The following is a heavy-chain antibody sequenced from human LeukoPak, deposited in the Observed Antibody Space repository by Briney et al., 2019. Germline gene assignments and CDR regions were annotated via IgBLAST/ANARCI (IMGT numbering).Heavy chain of an antibody. V-gene: IGHV4-39*07. D-gene: IGHD3-10*01. CDR3: ARGYGSGSHLGY. J-gene: IGHJ4*02. CDR2: IYYSGST. CDR1: GGSISSSSYY. Sequence: PSETLSLTCTVSGGSISSSSYYWGWIRQPPGKGLEWIGSIYYSGSTYYNPSLKSRVTISVDTSKNQFSLKLSSVTAADTAVYYCARGYGSGSHLGYWGQGTLVTVSS.